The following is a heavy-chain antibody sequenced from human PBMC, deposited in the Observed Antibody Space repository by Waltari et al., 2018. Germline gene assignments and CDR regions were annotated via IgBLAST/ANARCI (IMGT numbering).Heavy chain of an antibody. D-gene: IGHD1-20*01. CDR2: ISAYNGNT. J-gene: IGHJ3*02. CDR3: ARTSAVNWNDYDAFDI. Sequence: QVQLVQSGAEVTKPGASVKVSCKASGYNFATYGLNWVRQAPGQGLEWMGWISAYNGNTNYAAKIQGRVTMATDTSTSTAYMELRSLRSDDTAVYYCARTSAVNWNDYDAFDIWGQGTMVTVSS. V-gene: IGHV1-18*01. CDR1: GYNFATYG.